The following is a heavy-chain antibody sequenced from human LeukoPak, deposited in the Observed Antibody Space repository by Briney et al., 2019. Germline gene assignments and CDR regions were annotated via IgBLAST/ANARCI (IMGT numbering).Heavy chain of an antibody. Sequence: PGGSLRLSCAASGFTFSSYSMNWVRQAPGKGLERVSSISSSSSYIYYADSVKGRFTISRDNAKNSLYLQMNSLRAEDTAVYYCATGVVPAATSFDYWGQGTLVSVSS. D-gene: IGHD2-2*01. CDR3: ATGVVPAATSFDY. V-gene: IGHV3-21*01. J-gene: IGHJ4*02. CDR1: GFTFSSYS. CDR2: ISSSSSYI.